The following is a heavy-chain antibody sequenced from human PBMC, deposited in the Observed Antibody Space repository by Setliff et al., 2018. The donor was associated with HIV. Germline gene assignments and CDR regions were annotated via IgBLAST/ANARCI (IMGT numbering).Heavy chain of an antibody. CDR3: ASAFTTNYFYFNY. V-gene: IGHV3-48*03. CDR1: GFTFSNYE. J-gene: IGHJ4*02. D-gene: IGHD3-3*02. Sequence: GGSLRLSCAASGFTFSNYEMNWVRQAPGKGLEWVSYISSSGTTIYYADSVKGRFTISRDNAKNSLYLQMNSLRAEDTAVYYCASAFTTNYFYFNYWGQGTLVTVSS. CDR2: ISSSGTTI.